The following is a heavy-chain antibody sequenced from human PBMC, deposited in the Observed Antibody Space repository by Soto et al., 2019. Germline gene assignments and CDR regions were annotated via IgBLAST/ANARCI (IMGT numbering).Heavy chain of an antibody. J-gene: IGHJ6*02. Sequence: SVKVSCKASGGTFSSYAISWVRQAPGQGLEWMGGIIPIFGTANYAQKFQGRVTITADESTSTAYMELSSLRSEDTAVYYCTRGVGSGWYTPLYYYGMDVWGQGTTVTVSS. V-gene: IGHV1-69*13. CDR1: GGTFSSYA. D-gene: IGHD6-19*01. CDR3: TRGVGSGWYTPLYYYGMDV. CDR2: IIPIFGTA.